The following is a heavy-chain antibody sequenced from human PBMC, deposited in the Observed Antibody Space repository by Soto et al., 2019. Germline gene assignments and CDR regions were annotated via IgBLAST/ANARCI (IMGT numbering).Heavy chain of an antibody. Sequence: PGGSLRLSCAVSGLTFSNYAMSWVRQAPGKGLQWVSTINGGGSSTYFADSAKGRFTISRDNSKNTVYLQMNSLRAEDTAVYYCAKEVGGTYYYLDYWGQGTLVIVSS. V-gene: IGHV3-23*01. D-gene: IGHD1-26*01. CDR2: INGGGSST. CDR3: AKEVGGTYYYLDY. J-gene: IGHJ4*02. CDR1: GLTFSNYA.